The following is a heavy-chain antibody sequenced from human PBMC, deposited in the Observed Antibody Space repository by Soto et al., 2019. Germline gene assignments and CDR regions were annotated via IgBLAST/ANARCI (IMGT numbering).Heavy chain of an antibody. J-gene: IGHJ6*02. CDR1: GGTFSSYA. CDR3: ARGGYYDSSGSRNYHYYGMNV. Sequence: GASVKVSCKASGGTFSSYAISWVRQAPGQGLEWMGGIIPIFGTANYAQKFQGRVTITADESTKTAYMEVRSLRSDDTAVYYCARGGYYDSSGSRNYHYYGMNVWGQGTTVTVSS. V-gene: IGHV1-69*13. D-gene: IGHD3-22*01. CDR2: IIPIFGTA.